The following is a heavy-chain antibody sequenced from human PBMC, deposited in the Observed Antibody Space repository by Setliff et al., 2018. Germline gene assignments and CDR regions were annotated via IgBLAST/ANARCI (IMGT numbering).Heavy chain of an antibody. D-gene: IGHD2-21*01. V-gene: IGHV3-23*01. J-gene: IGHJ4*02. CDR1: GFTFSNYA. CDR2: IGGSGAI. CDR3: SSYLVS. Sequence: PGGSLRLSCAASGFTFSNYAMSWVRQAPGKGLEWVSAIGGSGAISCADSVKGRFTVSRDNSKNTLYLQMNSLRVDDTAVYYCSSYLVSWGQGALVTVSS.